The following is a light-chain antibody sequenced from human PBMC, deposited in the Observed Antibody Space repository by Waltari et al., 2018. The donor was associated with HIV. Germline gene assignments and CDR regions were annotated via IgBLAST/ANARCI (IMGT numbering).Light chain of an antibody. CDR2: GNR. CDR3: QSHDSSLIGYV. J-gene: IGLJ1*01. V-gene: IGLV1-40*01. Sequence: QSVLTQPPSVSGAPGQMVTISCTGSSSNIGAGYHVHWYQQRPGTAPKLLIYGNRNPHQGVPNRFPGSKSGTSASLAITGLQAEDEAEYHYQSHDSSLIGYVFGTGTKVTVL. CDR1: SSNIGAGYH.